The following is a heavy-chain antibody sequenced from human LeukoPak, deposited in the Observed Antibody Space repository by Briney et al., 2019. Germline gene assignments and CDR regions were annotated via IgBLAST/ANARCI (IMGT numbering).Heavy chain of an antibody. CDR2: ISGSGGST. CDR1: GFTFSSYA. Sequence: GGSLRLSCAASGFTFSSYAMSWVRQAPGKGLEWVSGISGSGGSTYYADSVKGRFTISRDNSKNTRYLQMNSLRAEDTAVYYCAKGGSSGWYGAFDIWGQGTMVTVSS. D-gene: IGHD6-19*01. CDR3: AKGGSSGWYGAFDI. J-gene: IGHJ3*02. V-gene: IGHV3-23*01.